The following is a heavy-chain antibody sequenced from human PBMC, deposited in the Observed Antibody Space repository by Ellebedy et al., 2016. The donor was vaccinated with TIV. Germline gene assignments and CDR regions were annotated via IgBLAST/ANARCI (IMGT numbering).Heavy chain of an antibody. CDR2: ISYDGNTR. CDR1: GFTFSSYA. J-gene: IGHJ4*02. Sequence: PGGSLRLSCAASGFTFSSYAFHWVRQTPGKGLEWVAVISYDGNTRYNPDSVKGRFTISRYNSQNTLYLQMISLRADDTGVFYCVKGHIYLSSFDQWGQGTLVTVSS. V-gene: IGHV3-30*04. D-gene: IGHD5/OR15-5a*01. CDR3: VKGHIYLSSFDQ.